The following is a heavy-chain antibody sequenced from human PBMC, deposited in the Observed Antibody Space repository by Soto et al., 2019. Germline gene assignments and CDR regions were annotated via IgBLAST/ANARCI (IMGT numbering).Heavy chain of an antibody. CDR2: MYNTGST. V-gene: IGHV4-59*01. D-gene: IGHD2-21*02. J-gene: IGHJ6*02. CDR3: ARDLWGYCGTDCYPLDV. CDR1: GGSISGYY. Sequence: SETLSLTCTVSGGSISGYYWSWIRQPPGKGLEWIGYMYNTGSTVYNPSFKSRVTISVDTSKSQFSLRLNSVTAADTAVYYCARDLWGYCGTDCYPLDVWGQGTTVTVS.